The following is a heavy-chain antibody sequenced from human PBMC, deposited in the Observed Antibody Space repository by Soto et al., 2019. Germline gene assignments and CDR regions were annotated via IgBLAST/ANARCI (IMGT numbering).Heavy chain of an antibody. D-gene: IGHD5-18*01. J-gene: IGHJ4*02. Sequence: QVQLVESGGGVVQPGRSLRLSCAASGFTFSSYGMHWVRQSPGKGLEWVTIIWQDGSNKYYADSVKGRFTISRDNSKNTLYLKMSSLRVEDTAVYYCARDQEGPGGTASFDYWGQGTLVTVSS. V-gene: IGHV3-33*01. CDR3: ARDQEGPGGTASFDY. CDR2: IWQDGSNK. CDR1: GFTFSSYG.